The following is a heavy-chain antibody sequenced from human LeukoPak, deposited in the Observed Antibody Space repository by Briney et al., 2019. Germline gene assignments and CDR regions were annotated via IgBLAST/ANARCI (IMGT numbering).Heavy chain of an antibody. D-gene: IGHD2-2*02. Sequence: SETLSLTCTVAGGSISSSSYYWGWIRQPPGKGLEWIGSIYYSGSTYYNPSLKSRVTISVDTSKNQFSLKLSSVTAADTAVYYCARHPLFFCSSTSCYTYYFDYWGQGTLVTVSS. CDR2: IYYSGST. CDR3: ARHPLFFCSSTSCYTYYFDY. V-gene: IGHV4-39*01. CDR1: GGSISSSSYY. J-gene: IGHJ4*02.